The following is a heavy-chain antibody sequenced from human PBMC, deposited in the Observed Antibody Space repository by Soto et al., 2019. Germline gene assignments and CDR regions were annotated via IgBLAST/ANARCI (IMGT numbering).Heavy chain of an antibody. Sequence: QVQLVESGGGVVQPGRSLRLSCAASGFTFSSYAMHWVREAPGKGLEWVAVISYVGSNKYYADSVKGRFTISRDNSKNTLDLQMNSLRAEDTAVYYCARDPMGRYYGSGSYYFDYWGQGTLVTVSS. V-gene: IGHV3-30-3*01. CDR1: GFTFSSYA. CDR3: ARDPMGRYYGSGSYYFDY. J-gene: IGHJ4*02. D-gene: IGHD3-10*01. CDR2: ISYVGSNK.